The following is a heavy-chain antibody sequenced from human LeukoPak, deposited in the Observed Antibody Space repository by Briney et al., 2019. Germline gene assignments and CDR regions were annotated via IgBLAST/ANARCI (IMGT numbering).Heavy chain of an antibody. Sequence: GGSLRLSCAASGFTFSSYGMHWVRQAPGKGLEWVAVIWYDGSNKYYADSVKGRFTISRDNSKNTLYLQMNSLRAEDTAVYYCARALGGRDAFDIWGQGTTVTVSS. CDR1: GFTFSSYG. CDR3: ARALGGRDAFDI. D-gene: IGHD1-26*01. V-gene: IGHV3-33*01. CDR2: IWYDGSNK. J-gene: IGHJ3*02.